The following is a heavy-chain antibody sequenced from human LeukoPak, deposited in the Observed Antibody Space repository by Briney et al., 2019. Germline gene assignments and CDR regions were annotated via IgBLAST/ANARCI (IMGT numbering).Heavy chain of an antibody. CDR2: INSDGSST. D-gene: IGHD3-3*01. CDR3: ARAGIFGVVNYYYYMDV. Sequence: GGSLRLSCAASGFTFSSYWMHWVRHAPGKGLVWVSRINSDGSSTSYADSVKGRFTISRDNAKNTLYLQMNSLRAEDTAVYYCARAGIFGVVNYYYYMDVWGKGTTVTVSS. J-gene: IGHJ6*03. V-gene: IGHV3-74*01. CDR1: GFTFSSYW.